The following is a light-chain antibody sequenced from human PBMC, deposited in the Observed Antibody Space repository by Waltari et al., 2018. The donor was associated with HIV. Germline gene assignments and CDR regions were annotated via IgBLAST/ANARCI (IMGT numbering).Light chain of an antibody. CDR3: GTWDSSLSAVV. V-gene: IGLV1-51*02. Sequence: QSVLTQPPSVSAAPGQKVTISCSGSSPNVGHTYVSWYQQRPGKAPKLLMYENNERPSGIPDRFSGSKSGTSATLGITGLQTGDEADYYCGTWDSSLSAVVFGGGTKLTVL. CDR1: SPNVGHTY. CDR2: ENN. J-gene: IGLJ2*01.